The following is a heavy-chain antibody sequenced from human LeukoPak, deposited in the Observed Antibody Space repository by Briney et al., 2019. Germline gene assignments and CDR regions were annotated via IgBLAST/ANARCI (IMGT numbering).Heavy chain of an antibody. D-gene: IGHD6-13*01. Sequence: GGSLRLSCAASGFTFSSYGIHWVRQAPGKGLEWVAFIRYDGSNKYFADSVKGRFTISRDNSKNTLYLQMNSLRAEDTAVYYCAKSRGPSIAAARNWFDPWGQGTLVTVSS. CDR2: IRYDGSNK. CDR3: AKSRGPSIAAARNWFDP. V-gene: IGHV3-30*02. CDR1: GFTFSSYG. J-gene: IGHJ5*02.